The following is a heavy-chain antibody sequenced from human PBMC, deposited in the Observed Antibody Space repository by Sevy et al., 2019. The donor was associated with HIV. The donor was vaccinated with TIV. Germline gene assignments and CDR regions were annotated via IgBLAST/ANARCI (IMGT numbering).Heavy chain of an antibody. CDR1: GFPFSDDG. CDR3: TTDLGPCATSVRAFDL. J-gene: IGHJ3*01. V-gene: IGHV3-15*01. D-gene: IGHD2-15*01. Sequence: GGSLRLSCAASGFPFSDDGMNWVRQAPGKGLEWVGHIKNENGSGKTYYAATVKGRFTISRDDAKNSLFLQMSSLKTEDTAIYYCTTDLGPCATSVRAFDLWGRGTMVTVSS. CDR2: IKNENGSGKT.